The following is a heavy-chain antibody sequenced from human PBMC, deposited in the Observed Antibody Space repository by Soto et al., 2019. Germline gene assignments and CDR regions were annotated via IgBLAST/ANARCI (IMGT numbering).Heavy chain of an antibody. CDR2: ISYSGHT. J-gene: IGHJ4*02. CDR1: GGSINNYY. D-gene: IGHD1-26*01. Sequence: PSETLSLTCTVSGGSINNYYWSWIRQPPGKCLECIAYISYSGHTHYSPSLESRATISVDMSKNHFSLKLTSMTAADTAVYYCARQKAMGATFFDFWGQGALVTVSS. CDR3: ARQKAMGATFFDF. V-gene: IGHV4-59*08.